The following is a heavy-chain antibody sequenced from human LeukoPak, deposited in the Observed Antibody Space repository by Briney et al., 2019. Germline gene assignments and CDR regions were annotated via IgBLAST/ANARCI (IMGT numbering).Heavy chain of an antibody. CDR1: GFTVSSNY. CDR2: IYSGGST. CDR3: ARDRVVGAAWSYYGMDV. J-gene: IGHJ6*02. Sequence: GGSLRLSCAASGFTVSSNYMSWVRQALGKGLEWVSVIYSGGSTYYADSVKGRFTISRHNSKNTLYLQMNSLRAEDTAVYYCARDRVVGAAWSYYGMDVWGQGTTVTVSS. V-gene: IGHV3-53*04. D-gene: IGHD1-26*01.